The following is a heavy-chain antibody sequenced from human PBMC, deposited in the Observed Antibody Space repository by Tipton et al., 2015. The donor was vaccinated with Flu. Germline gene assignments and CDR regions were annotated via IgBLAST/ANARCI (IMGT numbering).Heavy chain of an antibody. V-gene: IGHV4-59*01. Sequence: TLSLTRTVSGGSISSYYWSWIRQPPGKGLEWIGYIYYSGSTNYNPSLKSRVTISVDTSKNQFSLKLSSVTAADTAVYYCARDRESGSYSPGDAFDIWGQGTMVTVSS. D-gene: IGHD1-26*01. CDR3: ARDRESGSYSPGDAFDI. CDR1: GGSISSYY. CDR2: IYYSGST. J-gene: IGHJ3*02.